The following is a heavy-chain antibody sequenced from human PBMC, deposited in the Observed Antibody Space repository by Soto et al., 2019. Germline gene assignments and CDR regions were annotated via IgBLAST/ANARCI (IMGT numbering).Heavy chain of an antibody. CDR3: ARDDDYPDNGFDY. CDR1: GFTFSNYG. Sequence: QVQLAESGGGVVQPGRSLRLSCVATGFTFSNYGMHWVRQAPGKGLEWVAVILKDESDQKYADSMKGRFTISRDNSENTLYLHINSLRAEDTAVYYCARDDDYPDNGFDYWGQGTLVTVSS. D-gene: IGHD4-17*01. J-gene: IGHJ4*02. V-gene: IGHV3-33*01. CDR2: ILKDESDQ.